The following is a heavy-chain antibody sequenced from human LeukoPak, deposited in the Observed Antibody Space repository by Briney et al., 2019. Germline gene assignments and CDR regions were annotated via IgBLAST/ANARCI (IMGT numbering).Heavy chain of an antibody. CDR2: MFSDSST. CDR3: ARHTYGEALFDC. CDR1: GFTASNNY. D-gene: IGHD4-17*01. J-gene: IGHJ4*02. Sequence: GGSRRLSCAVAGFTASNNYMSWVRQAPGKGLEWVSAMFSDSSTYYADSVKGRFTISRDNSKNTLYLQMNSLRAEDTAVYYCARHTYGEALFDCWGQGTLVTVSS. V-gene: IGHV3-66*04.